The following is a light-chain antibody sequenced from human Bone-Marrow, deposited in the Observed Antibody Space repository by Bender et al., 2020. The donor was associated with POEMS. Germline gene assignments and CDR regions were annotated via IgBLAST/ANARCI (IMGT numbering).Light chain of an antibody. CDR1: DLGDKD. CDR3: QAWDTYSVL. Sequence: SYEVTQPPSVSVSPGQTASITCSGDDLGDKDVAWEQQKPGQAPVLVIYQDTKRPSGIPERFSGSNSGNTATLTISGTQAMDAADYYCQAWDTYSVLFGGGTKLTVL. CDR2: QDT. J-gene: IGLJ2*01. V-gene: IGLV3-1*01.